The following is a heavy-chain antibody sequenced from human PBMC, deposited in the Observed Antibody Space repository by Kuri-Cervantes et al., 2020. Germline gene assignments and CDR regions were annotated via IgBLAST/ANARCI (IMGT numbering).Heavy chain of an antibody. D-gene: IGHD2-8*01. V-gene: IGHV1-69*06. CDR3: ARDPQNIVLMVYDPWGFDY. Sequence: SVKVSCKASGGTFSSYAISWVRQAPGQGLEWMGGIIPIFGTANYAQKFQGRVTITADKSTSTAYMELSRLRSDDTAVYYCARDPQNIVLMVYDPWGFDYWGQGTLVTVSS. CDR2: IIPIFGTA. J-gene: IGHJ4*02. CDR1: GGTFSSYA.